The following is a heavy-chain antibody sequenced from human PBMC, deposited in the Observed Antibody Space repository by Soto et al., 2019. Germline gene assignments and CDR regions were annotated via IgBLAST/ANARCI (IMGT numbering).Heavy chain of an antibody. CDR3: VRRRDNNDYDLVY. CDR1: GGSISSYY. Sequence: SETLSLTCTVSGGSISSYYWSWIRQPPGKGLEWIGYIYYSGSTNYNPSLKSRVTISVDTSKNQFSLKLSSLGSEDTAVYYCVRRRDNNDYDLVYWSQGTLVTVSS. D-gene: IGHD4-17*01. CDR2: IYYSGST. V-gene: IGHV4-59*01. J-gene: IGHJ4*02.